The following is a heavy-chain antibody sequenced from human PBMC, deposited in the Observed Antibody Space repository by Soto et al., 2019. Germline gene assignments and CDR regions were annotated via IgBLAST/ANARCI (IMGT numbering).Heavy chain of an antibody. D-gene: IGHD3-22*01. CDR2: LRIGGSIT. CDR3: AKGLYYYDSSGYRHFDY. Sequence: EVQLLESGGGLVQPGGSLRLSCAASGFTFSNYAMGWVRQAPGKGLEWVSTLRIGGSITYYADSVKGRFTVSRDNSKNTLYLLMNGLRAEDTAVYYCAKGLYYYDSSGYRHFDYWGQGTLVTVSS. J-gene: IGHJ4*02. CDR1: GFTFSNYA. V-gene: IGHV3-23*01.